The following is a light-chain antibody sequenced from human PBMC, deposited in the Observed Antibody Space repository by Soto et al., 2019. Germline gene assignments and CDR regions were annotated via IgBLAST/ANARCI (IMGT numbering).Light chain of an antibody. V-gene: IGLV8-61*01. CDR3: VLYMNSGTL. CDR2: STN. CDR1: SGSVSTSYY. J-gene: IGLJ2*01. Sequence: QTVVTQEPSLSVSPGGTVTLTCGLSSGSVSTSYYPSWYQQTPGQAPRTLIYSTNTRSSGVPDRFSGSILGNKAALTITGAQADDESDYYCVLYMNSGTLFGRGTKVTVL.